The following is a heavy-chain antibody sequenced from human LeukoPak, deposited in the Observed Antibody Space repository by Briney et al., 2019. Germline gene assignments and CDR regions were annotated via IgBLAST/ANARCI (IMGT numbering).Heavy chain of an antibody. V-gene: IGHV1-69*06. CDR1: GGTFSTYA. D-gene: IGHD2-15*01. J-gene: IGHJ6*03. Sequence: GASVKVSCKASGGTFSTYAISWVRQAPGQGLEWMGGITPIFGTANYAQKFQGRVTITADKSTSTAYMELSSLRSEDTAVYYCARAGVAAAGYYYYYYMDVWGKGTTVTVSS. CDR2: ITPIFGTA. CDR3: ARAGVAAAGYYYYYYMDV.